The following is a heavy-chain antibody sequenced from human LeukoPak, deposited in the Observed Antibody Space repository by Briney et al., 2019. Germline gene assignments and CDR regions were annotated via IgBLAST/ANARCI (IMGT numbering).Heavy chain of an antibody. Sequence: PSETLSLTWAVYGGSFSGYYWSWIRQPPGKGLEWIGEINHSGSTNYNPSLKSRVTISVDTSKNQFSLKLSSVTAADTAVYYCARGGIAAAGKKVRWFDPWGQGTLVTVSS. CDR3: ARGGIAAAGKKVRWFDP. D-gene: IGHD6-13*01. CDR1: GGSFSGYY. J-gene: IGHJ5*02. CDR2: INHSGST. V-gene: IGHV4-34*01.